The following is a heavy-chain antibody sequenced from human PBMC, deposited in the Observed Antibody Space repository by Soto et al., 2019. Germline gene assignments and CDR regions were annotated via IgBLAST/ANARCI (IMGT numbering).Heavy chain of an antibody. CDR1: GFSFSTFW. Sequence: EMQLVQSGGGLVQPGGSLRLSCSASGFSFSTFWMSWVRQAPGKGLGWLASIKEDGSDKYYVGSVKGRFTISRDNAENSLYLQMNSLRDEDTAVDYCASDGSGWLWGWFAPWGQGTLVTVSS. CDR2: IKEDGSDK. CDR3: ASDGSGWLWGWFAP. D-gene: IGHD6-19*01. V-gene: IGHV3-7*01. J-gene: IGHJ5*02.